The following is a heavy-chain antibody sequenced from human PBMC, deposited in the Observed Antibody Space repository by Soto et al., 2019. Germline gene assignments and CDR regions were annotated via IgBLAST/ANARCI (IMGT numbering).Heavy chain of an antibody. CDR1: GFTFSNAW. CDR2: IKMKSEGATR. J-gene: IGHJ6*02. V-gene: IGHV3-15*07. CDR3: TTLGSHYYYHNFDV. Sequence: EVKLVESGGGLVTPGGSLRLSCAASGFTFSNAWMNWVRQAPGKGLEWVGLIKMKSEGATRHYAAPVNGRFTISRDHSKSTLYLQMSSLKTEDTAVYYCTTLGSHYYYHNFDVWGQGTTVTVSS.